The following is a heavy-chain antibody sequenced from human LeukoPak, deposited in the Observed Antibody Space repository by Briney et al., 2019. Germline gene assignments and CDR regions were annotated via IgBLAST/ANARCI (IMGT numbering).Heavy chain of an antibody. V-gene: IGHV1-18*01. CDR1: GYTFTSYI. Sequence: ASVKVSCKASGYTFTSYIISWVRQAPGQGLEWMGWINAYNRNTDYAQRVQGRVTMTTDTSTSTAYMELRSLRSDDTAVYYCARDRHIAAAVYYYYMDVWGKGTPVTVSS. CDR2: INAYNRNT. CDR3: ARDRHIAAAVYYYYMDV. D-gene: IGHD6-13*01. J-gene: IGHJ6*03.